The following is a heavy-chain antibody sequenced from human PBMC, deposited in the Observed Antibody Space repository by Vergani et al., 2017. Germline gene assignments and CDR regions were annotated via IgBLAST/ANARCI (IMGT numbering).Heavy chain of an antibody. V-gene: IGHV5-51*01. CDR2: IYAGNSDT. Sequence: EVQLVQSGTAVTKPGESLKISCKGSGYTFTEYWIAWVRHMPGQGLEWMGIIYAGNSDTKYNPSFEGRVTISADKSTNTAYLQWRSLEASDTAMYFCARRHGSGSYLEFWGQGTLVTVSS. D-gene: IGHD3-10*01. CDR3: ARRHGSGSYLEF. CDR1: GYTFTEYW. J-gene: IGHJ4*01.